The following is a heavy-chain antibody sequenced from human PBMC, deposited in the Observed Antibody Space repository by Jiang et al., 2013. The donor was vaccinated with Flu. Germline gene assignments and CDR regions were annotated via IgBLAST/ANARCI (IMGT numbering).Heavy chain of an antibody. J-gene: IGHJ3*02. CDR1: GFTFSSYW. Sequence: PGGSLRLSCAASGFTFSSYWMSWVRQAPGKGLEWVANIKQDGSEKYYVDSVKGRFTISRDNAKNSLYLQMNSLRAEDTAVYYCARERRDGYKGSAFDIWGQGTMVTVSS. V-gene: IGHV3-7*03. CDR3: ARERRDGYKGSAFDI. D-gene: IGHD5-24*01. CDR2: IKQDGSEK.